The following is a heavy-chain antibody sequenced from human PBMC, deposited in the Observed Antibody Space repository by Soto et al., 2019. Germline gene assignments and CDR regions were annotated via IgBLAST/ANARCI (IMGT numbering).Heavy chain of an antibody. Sequence: QVQLVQSGAEVKKPGSSVKVSCTASGGTFSRYGFTWVRQAPGQGFQWMGGIIPIFGTTHYEQNFQGRLSITADESTSTVYMELSSLRSDDTAIYFCARTYYQWEVLHYFDFWGQGTLVTVSS. V-gene: IGHV1-69*01. CDR1: GGTFSRYG. J-gene: IGHJ4*02. D-gene: IGHD1-26*01. CDR2: IIPIFGTT. CDR3: ARTYYQWEVLHYFDF.